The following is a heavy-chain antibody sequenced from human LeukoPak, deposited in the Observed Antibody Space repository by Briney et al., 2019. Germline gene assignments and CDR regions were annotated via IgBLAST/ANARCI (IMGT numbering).Heavy chain of an antibody. J-gene: IGHJ4*02. CDR1: GYTFTSYY. CDR2: INPSGGST. D-gene: IGHD2-2*01. V-gene: IGHV1-46*01. Sequence: ASVKVSCKASGYTFTSYYMHWVRQAPGQGLEWMGIINPSGGSTSYAQKFQGRVTMTRDMSTSTVYMELSSLRCEDTAVYYFSRATLGYCSRTSCYGGGDFDYWGQGTLVTVSS. CDR3: SRATLGYCSRTSCYGGGDFDY.